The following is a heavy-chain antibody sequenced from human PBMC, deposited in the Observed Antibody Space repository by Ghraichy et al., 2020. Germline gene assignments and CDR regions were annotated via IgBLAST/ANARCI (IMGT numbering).Heavy chain of an antibody. Sequence: SETLSLTCAVYGGSFSGYYWSWIRQPPGKGLEWIGEINHSGSTNYNPSLKSRVTISVDTSKNQFSLKLSSVTAADTAVYYCARGPGRGSIAARPRSPNFDYWGQGTLVTVSS. CDR2: INHSGST. J-gene: IGHJ4*02. CDR3: ARGPGRGSIAARPRSPNFDY. V-gene: IGHV4-34*01. CDR1: GGSFSGYY. D-gene: IGHD6-6*01.